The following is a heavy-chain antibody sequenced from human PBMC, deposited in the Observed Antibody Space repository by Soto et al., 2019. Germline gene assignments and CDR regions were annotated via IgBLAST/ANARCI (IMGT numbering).Heavy chain of an antibody. Sequence: GGSLRLSCAASGFTVSSNYMSWVRQAPGKGLEWVSVIYSGGSTDNADSVKGGFTISKDNSKNTLYLQMNSLRAEDTAVYYCAREGGLYYYYGMDVWGQGTTVTVSS. D-gene: IGHD3-16*01. CDR1: GFTVSSNY. J-gene: IGHJ6*02. CDR3: AREGGLYYYYGMDV. V-gene: IGHV3-53*01. CDR2: IYSGGST.